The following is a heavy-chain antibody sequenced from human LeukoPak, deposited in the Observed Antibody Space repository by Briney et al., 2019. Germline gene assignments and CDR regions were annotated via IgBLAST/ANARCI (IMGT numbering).Heavy chain of an antibody. D-gene: IGHD6-13*01. CDR2: IYYSGST. CDR1: GGSISSYY. CDR3: ARRDSSSWWSYFDY. V-gene: IGHV4-59*01. J-gene: IGHJ4*02. Sequence: SETLSLTCTVSGGSISSYYWSWIRQSPGKGLEWIGYIYYSGSTNYNPSLKSRVTISVDTSKNQFSLKPSSVTAADTAVYYCARRDSSSWWSYFDYWGQGTLVTVSS.